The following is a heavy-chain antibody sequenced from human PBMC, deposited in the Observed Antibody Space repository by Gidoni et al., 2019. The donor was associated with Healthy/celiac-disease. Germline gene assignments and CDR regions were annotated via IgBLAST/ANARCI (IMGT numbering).Heavy chain of an antibody. CDR1: GFTFSSYG. CDR2: IWYDGSNK. Sequence: QVQLVESGGGVVQPGRSLRLSCAASGFTFSSYGMHWVRQAPGKGLEWVAVIWYDGSNKYYADSVKGRFTISRDNSKNTLYLQMNSLRAEDTAVYYCARDFYDFWSGYYFRNYYGMDVWGQGTTVTVSS. V-gene: IGHV3-33*01. J-gene: IGHJ6*02. D-gene: IGHD3-3*01. CDR3: ARDFYDFWSGYYFRNYYGMDV.